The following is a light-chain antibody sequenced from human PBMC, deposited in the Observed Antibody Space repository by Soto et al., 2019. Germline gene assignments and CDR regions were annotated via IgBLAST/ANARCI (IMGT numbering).Light chain of an antibody. Sequence: EIVLTQSPATLSLSPGETATLSCRASQSVSGYIGWYQQKPGQAPRLLIYADSNRATGIPARFSGSGSGTDFTLTISSLEPEDFSVYYCQQRYNWPITFGQGTKVDI. CDR1: QSVSGY. V-gene: IGKV3-11*01. CDR3: QQRYNWPIT. CDR2: ADS. J-gene: IGKJ1*01.